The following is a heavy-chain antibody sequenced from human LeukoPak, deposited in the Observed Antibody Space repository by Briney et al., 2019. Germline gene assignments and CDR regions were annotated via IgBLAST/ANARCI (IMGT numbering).Heavy chain of an antibody. D-gene: IGHD2-15*01. J-gene: IGHJ6*03. CDR1: GFTFSSYE. CDR3: AREDRPQYYYYYMDV. V-gene: IGHV3-48*03. Sequence: GGSLRLSCAASGFTFSSYEMNWVRQAPGKGLEWVSYISSSGSTIYYADSVKGRFPISRDNAKNSLYLQMNSLRAEDTAVYYCAREDRPQYYYYYMDVWGKGTTVTVSS. CDR2: ISSSGSTI.